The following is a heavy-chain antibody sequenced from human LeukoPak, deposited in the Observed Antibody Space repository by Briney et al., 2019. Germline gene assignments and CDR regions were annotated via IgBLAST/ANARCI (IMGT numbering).Heavy chain of an antibody. CDR1: GFTFSTYG. V-gene: IGHV3-33*01. CDR3: ARDRNVDYFDY. D-gene: IGHD1-1*01. Sequence: GRFLRLSCAASGFTFSTYGMHWVRQAPGKGLEWVAVIWYDGSDKYYADSVKRRFTISRDNSKNTLYLQMNSLRAEDTAVYYCARDRNVDYFDYWGRGTLVTVAS. J-gene: IGHJ4*02. CDR2: IWYDGSDK.